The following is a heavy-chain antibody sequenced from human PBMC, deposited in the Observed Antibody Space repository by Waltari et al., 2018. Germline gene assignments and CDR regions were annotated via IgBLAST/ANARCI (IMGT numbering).Heavy chain of an antibody. V-gene: IGHV3-48*04. CDR2: ISSSSSTI. CDR1: GFTFRNYS. Sequence: EVQLVESGGGLVQPVGSLRLSCAASGFTFRNYSMNWVRQAPGKGLEWVSYISSSSSTIYYADSGKGRFTISRDNAKNSLYLQMNRLRAEDTAVYYCAREAWRPIYDSSETDWGQGTLVTVSS. D-gene: IGHD3-22*01. J-gene: IGHJ4*02. CDR3: AREAWRPIYDSSETD.